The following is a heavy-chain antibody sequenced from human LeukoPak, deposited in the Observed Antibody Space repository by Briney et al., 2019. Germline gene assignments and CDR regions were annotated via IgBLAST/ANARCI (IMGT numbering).Heavy chain of an antibody. V-gene: IGHV3-53*04. CDR1: GFNVSSNY. J-gene: IGHJ4*02. CDR2: IYSGGNT. CDR3: ARGSRFDY. Sequence: PGGSLRLSCVVSGFNVSSNYVSWVRQAPGKGLEWVSIIYSGGNTYYPDSVKGRFTISRHNSKNTVYLQMNSLRTEDTAVYYCARGSRFDYWGQGALVTVSS.